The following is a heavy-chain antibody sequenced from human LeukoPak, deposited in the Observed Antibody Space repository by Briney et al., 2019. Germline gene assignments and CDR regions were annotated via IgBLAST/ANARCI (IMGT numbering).Heavy chain of an antibody. Sequence: ASVNVSCKASGYTFTNYYMHWVRQAPGQGLECMGIIDPSGGSTSNAQRFQGRVTTTRDTSTSTVYMELSSLRSEDTAVYYCALAARYYYYGMDVWGQGTTVTVSS. D-gene: IGHD6-6*01. V-gene: IGHV1-46*01. J-gene: IGHJ6*02. CDR2: IDPSGGST. CDR1: GYTFTNYY. CDR3: ALAARYYYYGMDV.